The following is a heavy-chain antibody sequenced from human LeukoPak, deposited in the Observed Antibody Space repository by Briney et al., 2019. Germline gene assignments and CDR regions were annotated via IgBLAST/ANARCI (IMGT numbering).Heavy chain of an antibody. CDR2: ISAYNGNT. Sequence: ASVKVSCKASGYTFTSYGISWVRQAPGQGLEWMGWISAYNGNTNYAQKLQDRVTMTTDTSTSTAYMELRSLRSDDTAVYYCARRKQQLAPTYYYYYYMDVWGKGTTVTVSS. CDR1: GYTFTSYG. D-gene: IGHD6-13*01. J-gene: IGHJ6*03. V-gene: IGHV1-18*01. CDR3: ARRKQQLAPTYYYYYYMDV.